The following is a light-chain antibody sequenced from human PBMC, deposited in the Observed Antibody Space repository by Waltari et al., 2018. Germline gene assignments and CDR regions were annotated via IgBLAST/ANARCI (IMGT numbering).Light chain of an antibody. CDR3: LQYNGEPRT. J-gene: IGKJ1*01. Sequence: DIQMTQSPSTLSASVGDRVTITCRASQNINTCLAWHQQKPGKAPKLLIYKASGLESGVPSRFSGSGSWTEFTLAISSLQPDDFATYYCLQYNGEPRTFGQGTKVEVK. CDR2: KAS. CDR1: QNINTC. V-gene: IGKV1-5*03.